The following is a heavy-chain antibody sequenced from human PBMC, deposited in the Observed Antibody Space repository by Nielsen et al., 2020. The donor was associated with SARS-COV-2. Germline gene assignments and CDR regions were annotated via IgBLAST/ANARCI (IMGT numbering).Heavy chain of an antibody. CDR2: IDWDDDK. CDR3: ARTDAHCGGSGQIDY. J-gene: IGHJ4*02. Sequence: TLSLTCTVSGGSISRGDYYWSWIRQPPGKALEWLARIDWDDDKYYSTSLKTRLTISKDTSKNQVVLTMTNMDPVDTATYYCARTDAHCGGSGQIDYWGQGTLVTVSS. D-gene: IGHD2-21*01. CDR1: GGSISRGDYY. V-gene: IGHV2-70*11.